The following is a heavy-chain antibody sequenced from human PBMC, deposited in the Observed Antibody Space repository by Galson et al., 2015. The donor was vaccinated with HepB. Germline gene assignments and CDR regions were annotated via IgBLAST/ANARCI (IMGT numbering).Heavy chain of an antibody. CDR2: VSVSNGDT. J-gene: IGHJ4*02. D-gene: IGHD5-18*01. Sequence: SVKVSCKASGYTFTDYIITWVRQAPGQGLEWLGWVSVSNGDTNYAQNFRGRVTMTTDTSSSTAYMDLRYLRSGDTATYYCARGNTALLYWGQGTLISVPS. CDR3: ARGNTALLY. CDR1: GYTFTDYI. V-gene: IGHV1-18*04.